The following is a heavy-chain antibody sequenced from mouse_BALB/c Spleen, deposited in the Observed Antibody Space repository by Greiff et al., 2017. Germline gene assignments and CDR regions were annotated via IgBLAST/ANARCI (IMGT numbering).Heavy chain of an antibody. J-gene: IGHJ4*01. D-gene: IGHD1-3*01. CDR1: GFSLTSYG. CDR3: ARNRVGHRPTPKYYYAMDY. V-gene: IGHV2-2*02. Sequence: QVQLQQSGPGLVQPSQSLSITCTVSGFSLTSYGVHWVRQSPGKGLEWLGVIWSGGSTDYNAAFISRLSISKDNSKSQVFFKMNRLQANDTAIYYCARNRVGHRPTPKYYYAMDYWGQGTSVTVSS. CDR2: IWSGGST.